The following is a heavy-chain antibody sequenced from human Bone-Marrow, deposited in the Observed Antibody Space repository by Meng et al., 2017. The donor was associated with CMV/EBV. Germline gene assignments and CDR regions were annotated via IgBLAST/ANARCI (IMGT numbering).Heavy chain of an antibody. CDR1: GYTFTNSY. CDR3: ARDSPGEGKGA. V-gene: IGHV1-46*01. Sequence: SVTVSCKASGYTFTNSYFHWVRQAPGQGLEWMARINPTGDSPTCPQKFQGRVTMTRDTSTTTVYLDLTSLTSEDTAVYYCARDSPGEGKGAWGQGTLVTVSS. D-gene: IGHD4-17*01. CDR2: INPTGDSP. J-gene: IGHJ5*02.